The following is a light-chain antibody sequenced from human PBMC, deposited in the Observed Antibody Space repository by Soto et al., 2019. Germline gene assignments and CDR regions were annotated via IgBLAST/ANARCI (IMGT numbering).Light chain of an antibody. CDR3: QQYNRYSST. Sequence: DIQMTQSPSTLSASVGDRVTITCRSSQSISSWLAWYQQKPGKAPKLLIYKASSLESGVPSRFSGSGSGTEFTLTISSLQPDDIATYYCQQYNRYSSTFGPGTKVDIK. CDR2: KAS. J-gene: IGKJ3*01. V-gene: IGKV1-5*03. CDR1: QSISSW.